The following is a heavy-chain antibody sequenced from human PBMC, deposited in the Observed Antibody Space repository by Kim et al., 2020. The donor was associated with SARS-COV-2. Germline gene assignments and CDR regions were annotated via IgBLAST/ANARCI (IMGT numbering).Heavy chain of an antibody. Sequence: AQKIQGRVTMTRDTSTSTIYMELSSLRSEDTAVYYCAREKRWLQLQHFDYWGQGTLVTVSS. CDR3: AREKRWLQLQHFDY. J-gene: IGHJ4*02. D-gene: IGHD5-12*01. V-gene: IGHV1-46*01.